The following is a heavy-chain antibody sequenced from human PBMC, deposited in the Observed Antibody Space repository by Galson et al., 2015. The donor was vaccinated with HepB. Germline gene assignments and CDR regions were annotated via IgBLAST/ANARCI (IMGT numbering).Heavy chain of an antibody. V-gene: IGHV1-69*13. D-gene: IGHD1-26*01. J-gene: IGHJ5*02. CDR1: GGTFSSYA. CDR3: ARDSLRYSGSYLNWFDP. Sequence: SVKVSCKASGGTFSSYAISWVRQAPGQGLEWMGGIIPIFGTANYAQKFQGRVTITADESTSTAYMELSSLRSEDTAVYYCARDSLRYSGSYLNWFDPWGQGTLVTVSS. CDR2: IIPIFGTA.